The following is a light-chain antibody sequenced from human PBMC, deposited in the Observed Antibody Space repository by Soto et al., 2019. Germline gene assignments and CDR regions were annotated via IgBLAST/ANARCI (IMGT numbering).Light chain of an antibody. J-gene: IGKJ4*01. Sequence: DIQITQSPSSLSASVGDRVTITCRASQGINNYLAWFQQKPGKAPKSLIYAASSLHSGVPSKFSGGGSGTDFTLTINSMQPEDFANYYCQQYNTYPPTFGGGTKVDIK. CDR1: QGINNY. V-gene: IGKV1-16*02. CDR3: QQYNTYPPT. CDR2: AAS.